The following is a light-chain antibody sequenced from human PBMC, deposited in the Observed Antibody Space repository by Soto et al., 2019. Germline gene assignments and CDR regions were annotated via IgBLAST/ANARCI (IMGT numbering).Light chain of an antibody. V-gene: IGKV3-20*01. CDR1: QTVRNNY. Sequence: EFVLTQSPGTLSLSPGERATLSCRASQTVRNNYLAWYQQKPGQAPRLLIYDASSRATGIPDRFTGSGSGTNFTLTISRLEPEDSAMYYCQQYDKLPRTFGQGTKVDI. J-gene: IGKJ1*01. CDR2: DAS. CDR3: QQYDKLPRT.